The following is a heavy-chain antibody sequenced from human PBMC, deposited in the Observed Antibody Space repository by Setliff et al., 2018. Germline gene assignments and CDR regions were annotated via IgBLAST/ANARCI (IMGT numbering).Heavy chain of an antibody. Sequence: SVKVSCKASGDTFSSYVISWVREAPGQGLEWMGGIIPMFGTNYAQKFQGRVTITADESTSTAYMELSSLGPEDTAVYYCAGGQPLVRKYYYYMDVWGKGTTVTVSS. CDR1: GDTFSSYV. V-gene: IGHV1-69*13. J-gene: IGHJ6*03. CDR3: AGGQPLVRKYYYYMDV. D-gene: IGHD3-10*01. CDR2: IIPMFGT.